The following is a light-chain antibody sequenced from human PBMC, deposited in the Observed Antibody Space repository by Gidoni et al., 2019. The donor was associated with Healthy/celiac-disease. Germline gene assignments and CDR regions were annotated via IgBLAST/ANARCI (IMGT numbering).Light chain of an antibody. CDR3: MQALQTPRT. CDR1: QSLLHSNGYNY. Sequence: DIVMTQSPLSLPVTPGEPASISCRSSQSLLHSNGYNYLDWYMQTPGQSPQLLIYLGATRASGVPDRFSGSGSGTDFTLKISRVEAEDVGVYYCMQALQTPRTFGQGTKLEIK. CDR2: LGA. V-gene: IGKV2-28*01. J-gene: IGKJ2*01.